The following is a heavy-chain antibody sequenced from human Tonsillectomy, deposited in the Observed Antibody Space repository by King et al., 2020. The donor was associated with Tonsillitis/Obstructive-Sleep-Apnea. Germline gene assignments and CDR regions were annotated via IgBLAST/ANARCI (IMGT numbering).Heavy chain of an antibody. Sequence: VQLVESGGGLVQPGGSLRLSCSASGITFSGYWMHWVRQAPRQGLLWVSRINADGSSTSYADSVKGRFTVSRDNAKNTLYLQMNSLRVEDTAVYFCACGGRASTPSGPWGQGTLVTVSS. J-gene: IGHJ5*02. CDR1: GITFSGYW. D-gene: IGHD2-15*01. V-gene: IGHV3-74*01. CDR2: INADGSST. CDR3: ACGGRASTPSGP.